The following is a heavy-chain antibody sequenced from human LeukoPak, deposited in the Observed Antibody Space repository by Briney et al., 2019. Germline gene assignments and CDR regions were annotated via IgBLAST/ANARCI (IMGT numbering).Heavy chain of an antibody. CDR1: GLTFRSYW. CDR2: INSAGSST. J-gene: IGHJ5*02. Sequence: GGSLRLSCAASGLTFRSYWMHWVRPAPGKGLAWVSRINSAGSSTSYADSVKGRFTISRDNATNTLYLQMNSLRAEDTAVYYCARKAGVRGVIDPWGQGTLVTVSS. V-gene: IGHV3-74*01. CDR3: ARKAGVRGVIDP. D-gene: IGHD3-10*01.